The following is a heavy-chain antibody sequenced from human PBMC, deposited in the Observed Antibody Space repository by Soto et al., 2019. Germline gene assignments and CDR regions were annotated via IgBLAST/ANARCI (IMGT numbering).Heavy chain of an antibody. CDR3: ARDVTSRYYHYCYGMDV. Sequence: PSQTLSLTCAISGDSVSSNSGAWNWIRQSPSRGLEWLGRTYYRSKWYNDYAVSVKSRITIDPDTSKNQFSLQLNSVTPEDTAVYYCARDVTSRYYHYCYGMDVWGQGATVTVSS. D-gene: IGHD2-2*01. V-gene: IGHV6-1*01. CDR1: GDSVSSNSGA. J-gene: IGHJ6*02. CDR2: TYYRSKWYN.